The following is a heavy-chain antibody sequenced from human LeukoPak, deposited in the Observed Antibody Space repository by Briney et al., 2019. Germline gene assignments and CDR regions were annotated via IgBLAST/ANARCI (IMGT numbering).Heavy chain of an antibody. D-gene: IGHD2-2*01. V-gene: IGHV3-7*05. CDR3: AGPTCLRGGYCSTNS. J-gene: IGHJ4*02. CDR2: IKQDGSEK. CDR1: GFTFSSNW. Sequence: PGGSLRLSCAAPGFTFSSNWMSWVRQAPGKGLEWVANIKQDGSEKYYVDSVKGRFTISRDNAKKSLYLQMDSLRAEDTAVYYCAGPTCLRGGYCSTNSWGQGTLVTVSS.